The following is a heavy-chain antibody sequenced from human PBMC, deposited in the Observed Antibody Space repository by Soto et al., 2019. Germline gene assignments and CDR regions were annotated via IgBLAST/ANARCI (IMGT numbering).Heavy chain of an antibody. D-gene: IGHD5-12*01. Sequence: EVQLLESGGGVVQPGGSLRLSCAASGFTFSPYDMSWVRQAPGMGLEWVSAITGSGAGTYYADSVKGRFTISRDDSESTLYLQMNTLRAEDTAIYYCAKRTVATYYFDYWGQGTLVTVSS. CDR2: ITGSGAGT. CDR3: AKRTVATYYFDY. J-gene: IGHJ4*02. V-gene: IGHV3-23*01. CDR1: GFTFSPYD.